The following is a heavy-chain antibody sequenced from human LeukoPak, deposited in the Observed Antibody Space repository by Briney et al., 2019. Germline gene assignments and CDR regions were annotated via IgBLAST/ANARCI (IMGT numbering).Heavy chain of an antibody. D-gene: IGHD5-18*01. CDR3: ARDHGYSYGNSDY. V-gene: IGHV1-2*02. J-gene: IGHJ4*02. Sequence: ASVKVSCKASGYTFTGYYMHWVRQAPGQGLEWMGWINPNSGGTNYAQKFQGRVTMTRDTSISTAYMELSRLRSDDTAVYYCARDHGYSYGNSDYWGQGTLVTVSS. CDR2: INPNSGGT. CDR1: GYTFTGYY.